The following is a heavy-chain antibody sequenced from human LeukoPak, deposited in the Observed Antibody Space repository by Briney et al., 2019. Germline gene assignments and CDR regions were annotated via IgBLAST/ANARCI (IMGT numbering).Heavy chain of an antibody. Sequence: PGGSLRLSCAASGFTVSSNYMSWVRHGPGKGLEWGSVIYSGGSTYYADSVKGRFTISRDNSKNTLYLQMNSLRAEDTAVYYCARDVRYYYGSGSNTGRRWGQGTLVTVSS. CDR2: IYSGGST. V-gene: IGHV3-66*01. CDR1: GFTVSSNY. D-gene: IGHD3-10*01. J-gene: IGHJ4*02. CDR3: ARDVRYYYGSGSNTGRR.